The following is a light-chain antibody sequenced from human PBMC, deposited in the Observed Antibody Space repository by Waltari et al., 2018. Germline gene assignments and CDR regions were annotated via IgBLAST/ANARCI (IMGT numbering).Light chain of an antibody. CDR1: QSVSSN. V-gene: IGKV3-15*01. CDR3: QQHNNWPPFT. J-gene: IGKJ3*01. Sequence: EIVMTQSPATLSVSPGERATLSCRASQSVSSNLAWYQQKPGQAPRLLIYGASTRATGSPARCSGSGSGTEFTLTISSLQSEDFAVYYCQQHNNWPPFTFGPGTKVDIK. CDR2: GAS.